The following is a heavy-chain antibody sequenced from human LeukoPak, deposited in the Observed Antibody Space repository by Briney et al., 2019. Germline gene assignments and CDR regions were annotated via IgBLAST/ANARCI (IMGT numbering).Heavy chain of an antibody. Sequence: PSETLSLTCTVSSGSIGSSSNYWGWIRQAPGKGLEWIGNVYYSGSTFYNPSLKSRVTIFVDTSKNKFSLKLRSVTAADTAIYYCARASFNVVFGNWFDHWGQGTLVTVSS. CDR3: ARASFNVVFGNWFDH. J-gene: IGHJ5*02. CDR1: SGSIGSSSNY. CDR2: VYYSGST. D-gene: IGHD2-8*01. V-gene: IGHV4-39*01.